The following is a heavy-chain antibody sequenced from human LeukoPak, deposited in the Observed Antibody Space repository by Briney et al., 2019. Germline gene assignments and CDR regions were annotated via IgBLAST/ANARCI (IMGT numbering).Heavy chain of an antibody. CDR2: INPILGTA. D-gene: IGHD3-22*01. J-gene: IGHJ5*02. V-gene: IGHV1-69*05. CDR3: ANGNYYDRSGNHHRIYNWFDP. CDR1: GGTFSNYA. Sequence: SVKVSCKASGGTFSNYAISWVRQAPGQGLEWMGGINPILGTANYAPKFQDRVTISMDESTSTSFMELRSLRSEDTAVYYCANGNYYDRSGNHHRIYNWFDPWGQGTLVTVSS.